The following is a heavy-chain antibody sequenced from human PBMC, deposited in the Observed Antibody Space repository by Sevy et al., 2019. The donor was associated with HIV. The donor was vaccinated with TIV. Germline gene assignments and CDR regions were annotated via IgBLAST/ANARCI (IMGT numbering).Heavy chain of an antibody. CDR1: GFSFGSYS. V-gene: IGHV3-48*01. CDR3: ATCYYGSGTPRYHYYGMDV. D-gene: IGHD3-10*01. Sequence: GGSLRLSCAASGFSFGSYSMNWVRQAPGQGLEWVSYISTRSNTIYYADSVKGRFTISRDNAKNSLYLQMNSLSAEDTAVYYCATCYYGSGTPRYHYYGMDVWGQGTTVTVSS. J-gene: IGHJ6*02. CDR2: ISTRSNTI.